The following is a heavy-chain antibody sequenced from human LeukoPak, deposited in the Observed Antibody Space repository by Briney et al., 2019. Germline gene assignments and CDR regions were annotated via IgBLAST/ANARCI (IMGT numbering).Heavy chain of an antibody. CDR3: ARYDYYDSRNFDY. Sequence: ASVKVSCKASGYTFTSYGISWVRQAPGQGLEWMGWISAYNGNTNYAQKLQGRVTMTTDTSASTAYMELSSLRSEDTAVYYCARYDYYDSRNFDYWGQGTLVTVSS. CDR2: ISAYNGNT. D-gene: IGHD3-22*01. V-gene: IGHV1-18*01. CDR1: GYTFTSYG. J-gene: IGHJ4*02.